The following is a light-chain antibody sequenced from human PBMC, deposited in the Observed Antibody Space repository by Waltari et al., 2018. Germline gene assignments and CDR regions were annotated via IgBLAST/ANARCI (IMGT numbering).Light chain of an antibody. CDR2: EVS. J-gene: IGLJ1*01. CDR1: SSDVGAYNY. CDR3: SSYADNNKLI. Sequence: QSALTQPPSASGSPGQSVTISCTGTSSDVGAYNYVSWYQQHPGKAPTVLIYEVSRRPSGVPDRFSGSKSGNTASLTVSGLQAEDEADYYCSSYADNNKLIFGSGTKVTVL. V-gene: IGLV2-8*01.